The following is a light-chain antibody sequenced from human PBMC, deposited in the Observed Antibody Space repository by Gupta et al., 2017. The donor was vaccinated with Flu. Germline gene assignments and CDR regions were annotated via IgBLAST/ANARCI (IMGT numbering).Light chain of an antibody. CDR2: RVS. Sequence: DAVMTQSPPSLPVTLGQPASISCRSSQSLVHRNGNTYLTWFQQRPGQSPRRLIYRVSKRDSGVPDRISGSGSGTDSTLKISRVEAEYVGVYYCMQGTHWPTFGQGTKVEIK. V-gene: IGKV2-30*02. CDR3: MQGTHWPT. J-gene: IGKJ1*01. CDR1: QSLVHRNGNTY.